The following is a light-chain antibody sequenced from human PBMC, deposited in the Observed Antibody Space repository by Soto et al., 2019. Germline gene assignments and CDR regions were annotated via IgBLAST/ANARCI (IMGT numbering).Light chain of an antibody. CDR3: VADHRSGTYFLIV. V-gene: IGLV9-49*01. Sequence: QSVLTQPPSASASLGASVTLTCTLSSGYSNYKVDWYQQRPGKGPRFVMRVGTGGIVGSKGDGIPDRFSVLGSGLNRYLTIKNIHEEDESEYHCVADHRSGTYFLIVFGGGTKLTVL. J-gene: IGLJ2*01. CDR1: SGYSNYK. CDR2: VGTGGIVG.